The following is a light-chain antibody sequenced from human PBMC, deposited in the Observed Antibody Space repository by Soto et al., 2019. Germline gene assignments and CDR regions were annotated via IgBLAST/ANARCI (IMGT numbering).Light chain of an antibody. V-gene: IGLV4-60*02. Sequence: QSVLTQSSSASASLGSSVKLTCTLSSGHSTYIIAWHQQQPGKAPRYLMKLEGSGSYNKGSGIPDRFSGSSSGADRYLTISNIQFDDEADYYCETWDTNVVVFGGGTKLTVL. J-gene: IGLJ2*01. CDR1: SGHSTYI. CDR2: LEGSGSY. CDR3: ETWDTNVVV.